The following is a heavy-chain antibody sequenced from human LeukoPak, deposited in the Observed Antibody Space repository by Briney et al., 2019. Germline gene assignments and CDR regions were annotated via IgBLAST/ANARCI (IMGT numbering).Heavy chain of an antibody. CDR2: ILPIFGTA. CDR3: ARDRADPRYYYGSGPYYYGMDV. V-gene: IGHV1-69*01. J-gene: IGHJ6*04. Sequence: SAKVSCKASGGTFSSYAISWVRQAPGQGLEWMGGILPIFGTANYAQKFQGRVTITADESTSTAYMELSSLRSEDTAVYYCARDRADPRYYYGSGPYYYGMDVWGKGTTVTVSS. D-gene: IGHD3-10*01. CDR1: GGTFSSYA.